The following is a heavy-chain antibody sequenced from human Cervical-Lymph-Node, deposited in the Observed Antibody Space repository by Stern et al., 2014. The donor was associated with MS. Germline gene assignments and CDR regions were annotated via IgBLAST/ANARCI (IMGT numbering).Heavy chain of an antibody. D-gene: IGHD5-24*01. CDR2: IDSDGSTT. CDR1: GFSLSSYW. J-gene: IGHJ4*02. V-gene: IGHV3-74*02. CDR3: ATLGWADY. Sequence: EVQLVQSGGGLVQPGGSLRLSCAASGFSLSSYWMHLVRQAPGQGLVGVARIDSDGSTTGYADSVKGRFTISRDNAKNTLYLQMNSLRAEDTAVYYCATLGWADYWGQGTLVTVSS.